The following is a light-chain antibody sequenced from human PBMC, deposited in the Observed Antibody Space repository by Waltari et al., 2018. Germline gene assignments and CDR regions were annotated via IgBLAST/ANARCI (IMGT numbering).Light chain of an antibody. Sequence: DVVLTQSPLSLPVTLGQPASISCRSSESLAHSDGNTYLNWFHQRPGQSPRRLIYKVSKRDSGVPDRFSGSGSGTDFTRTIIRVEAEDVGVYYCMQGSRWPPWTFGQGTKVEIK. CDR1: ESLAHSDGNTY. CDR2: KVS. V-gene: IGKV2-30*02. CDR3: MQGSRWPPWT. J-gene: IGKJ1*01.